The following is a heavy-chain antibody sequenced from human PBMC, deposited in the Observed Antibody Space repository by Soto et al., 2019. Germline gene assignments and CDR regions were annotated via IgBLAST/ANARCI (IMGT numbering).Heavy chain of an antibody. CDR1: GFTFSSYW. V-gene: IGHV3-7*04. D-gene: IGHD2-15*01. J-gene: IGHJ6*02. Sequence: PGGSLRLSCAASGFTFSSYWMSWVRQAPGKGLEWVANIKQDGSEKYYVDSVKGRFTISRDNAKNSLYLQMNSLRAEDTAVYYCARGYFSGGSCYSTVTTYHYYYGMDVWGQGTTVTVSS. CDR2: IKQDGSEK. CDR3: ARGYFSGGSCYSTVTTYHYYYGMDV.